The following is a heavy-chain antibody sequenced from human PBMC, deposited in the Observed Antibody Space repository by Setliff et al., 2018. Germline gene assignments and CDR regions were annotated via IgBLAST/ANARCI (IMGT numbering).Heavy chain of an antibody. D-gene: IGHD3-3*01. CDR1: GFTFSSYG. CDR3: AKELYHMRGPGFCDC. V-gene: IGHV3-30*02. J-gene: IGHJ4*02. CDR2: IRYDGSMT. Sequence: PGGSLRLSCAASGFTFSSYGMHWARQAPGKGLEWGEFIRYDGSMTYYADSVKGRFNISRDNSKNTLYLQTNSLRPEDTAVYYCAKELYHMRGPGFCDCWGQGTLVTVSS.